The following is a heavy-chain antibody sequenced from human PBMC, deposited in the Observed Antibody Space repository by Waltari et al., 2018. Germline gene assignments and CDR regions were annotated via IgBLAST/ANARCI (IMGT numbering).Heavy chain of an antibody. Sequence: EVQLVESGGGVVQPGGSLRLSCEASGFTFSGCGMHGVCHVPGKGLAWVARINEDGAIITYADFVKGRFTISRDNAKNTLHLVMESLRVEDTAVYYCARDRPTPSSPGDNFDYWGQGALVTVSS. J-gene: IGHJ4*02. D-gene: IGHD6-6*01. V-gene: IGHV3-74*03. CDR2: INEDGAII. CDR3: ARDRPTPSSPGDNFDY. CDR1: GFTFSGCG.